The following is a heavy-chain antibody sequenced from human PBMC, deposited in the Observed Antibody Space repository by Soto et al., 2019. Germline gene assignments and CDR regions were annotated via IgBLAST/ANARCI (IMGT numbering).Heavy chain of an antibody. CDR2: IYYSGST. D-gene: IGHD2-2*01. J-gene: IGHJ6*02. Sequence: QLQLQESGPGLVKPSETLSLTCTVSGGSISSSSYYWGWIRQPPGKGLEWIGSIYYSGSTYYNPSLTSRVTISVDTAKIQFSLKLSSVTAADTAVYYCARIGLEEEYQLLSNRVYYYYGMDVWGQGTTVTVSS. V-gene: IGHV4-39*01. CDR1: GGSISSSSYY. CDR3: ARIGLEEEYQLLSNRVYYYYGMDV.